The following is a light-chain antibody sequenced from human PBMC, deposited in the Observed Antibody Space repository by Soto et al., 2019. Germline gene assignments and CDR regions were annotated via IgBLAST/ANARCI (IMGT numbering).Light chain of an antibody. CDR2: FAS. CDR3: PQYYSTSLN. CDR1: QSVLYSSNNKNY. V-gene: IGKV4-1*01. J-gene: IGKJ4*01. Sequence: DIVMTQSPDSLAVSLGARATINCKSSQSVLYSSNNKNYLAWYQQKPGQPPKLLIHFASTRKSGVPDRFSGSGSGTDFALTSSSRQAEEVAAYYCPQYYSTSLNFGGGAKVESK.